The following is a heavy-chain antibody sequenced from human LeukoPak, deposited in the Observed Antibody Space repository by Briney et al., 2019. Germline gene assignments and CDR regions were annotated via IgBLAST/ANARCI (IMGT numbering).Heavy chain of an antibody. V-gene: IGHV3-23*01. CDR2: ISGSGGST. CDR3: ARDTSGAKAFDY. CDR1: GFTFSSYA. J-gene: IGHJ4*02. D-gene: IGHD2-15*01. Sequence: PGGSLRLSCAASGFTFSSYAMSWVRQAPGKGLEWVSAISGSGGSTYYADSVKGRFTISRDNSKNSLYLQMNSLRAEDTAVYYCARDTSGAKAFDYWGQGTLVTVSS.